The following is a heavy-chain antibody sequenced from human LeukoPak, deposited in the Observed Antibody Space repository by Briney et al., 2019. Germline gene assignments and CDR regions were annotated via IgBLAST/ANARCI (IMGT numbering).Heavy chain of an antibody. V-gene: IGHV3-21*01. CDR1: GFTFIYNH. CDR3: AREGDYYNSGGHLGY. CDR2: ISSTSSYR. J-gene: IGHJ4*02. Sequence: AGALRLSCVASGFTFIYNHMNGVRQALGKGLEWVSYISSTSSYRYYANSVKGRFTISRQNEQNSVFLQMDNLRVEDTAVYFCAREGDYYNSGGHLGYWGPGTLVTVSS. D-gene: IGHD3-22*01.